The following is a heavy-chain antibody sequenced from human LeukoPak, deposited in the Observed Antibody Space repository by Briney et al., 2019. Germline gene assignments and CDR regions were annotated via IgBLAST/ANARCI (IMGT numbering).Heavy chain of an antibody. Sequence: GGSLRLSCAASGFTFSSYAMSWVRQAPGKRLEWVPAISGSGGSTYYADSVKGRFTISRDNSKNTLYLQMNSLRAEDTAVYYCAKDREDYGGNLGLDGFDIWGQGTMVTVSS. V-gene: IGHV3-23*01. D-gene: IGHD4-23*01. J-gene: IGHJ3*02. CDR3: AKDREDYGGNLGLDGFDI. CDR1: GFTFSSYA. CDR2: ISGSGGST.